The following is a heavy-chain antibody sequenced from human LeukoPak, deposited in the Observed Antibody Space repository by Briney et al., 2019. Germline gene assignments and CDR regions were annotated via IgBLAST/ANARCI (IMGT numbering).Heavy chain of an antibody. V-gene: IGHV4-59*12. D-gene: IGHD5-24*01. Sequence: SETLSLTCTVSGGSISSYYWSWIRQPPGKGLEWIGSIHYRGNTNYNPSLKSRVTISVDTSKNQFSLNRSSVTAADTAVYHFARGLVEMAPTSEGKWFDPWGRGTLVTVSS. J-gene: IGHJ5*02. CDR3: ARGLVEMAPTSEGKWFDP. CDR1: GGSISSYY. CDR2: IHYRGNT.